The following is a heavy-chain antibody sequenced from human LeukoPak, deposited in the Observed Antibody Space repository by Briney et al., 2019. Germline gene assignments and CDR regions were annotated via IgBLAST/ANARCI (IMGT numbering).Heavy chain of an antibody. Sequence: PSETLSLTCTVSGGSITDYYWSWIRQPAGKGLEWIGHIYKSGSTDYNPSLKSRVTMSIDTPKSQFSLNLSSVTAADTAVYYCARDDRVSGTFLRWFDPWGQGTLVTVSS. CDR3: ARDDRVSGTFLRWFDP. D-gene: IGHD1-26*01. V-gene: IGHV4-4*07. J-gene: IGHJ5*02. CDR1: GGSITDYY. CDR2: IYKSGST.